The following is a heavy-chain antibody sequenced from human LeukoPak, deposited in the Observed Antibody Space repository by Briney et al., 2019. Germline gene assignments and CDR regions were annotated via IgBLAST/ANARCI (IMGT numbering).Heavy chain of an antibody. CDR2: ISGSGNSP. V-gene: IGHV3-23*01. D-gene: IGHD5-24*01. CDR3: ASGREGYKTAFGY. CDR1: GFSFRSYA. J-gene: IGHJ4*02. Sequence: PGGSLRLSCAASGFSFRSYAMNWVRQAPGRGLEWASSISGSGNSPYYADFVKGRFTISRDNSKSTLYLQMNSLRAEDTAVYYCASGREGYKTAFGYWGQGTLLTVSS.